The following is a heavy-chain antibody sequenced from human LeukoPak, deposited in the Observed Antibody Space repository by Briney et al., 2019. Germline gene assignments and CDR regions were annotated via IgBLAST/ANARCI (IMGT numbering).Heavy chain of an antibody. CDR1: GYTFTGYY. J-gene: IGHJ6*03. Sequence: VKVSCKASGYTFTGYYMHWVRQAPGQGLEWMGWINPNSGGTNYAQKFQGRVTMTRDTSIRTAYMELSRLRSDDTGVYYCARAGYFDWLLYAYYYYYMDVWGKGTTVTISS. V-gene: IGHV1-2*02. CDR2: INPNSGGT. D-gene: IGHD3-9*01. CDR3: ARAGYFDWLLYAYYYYYMDV.